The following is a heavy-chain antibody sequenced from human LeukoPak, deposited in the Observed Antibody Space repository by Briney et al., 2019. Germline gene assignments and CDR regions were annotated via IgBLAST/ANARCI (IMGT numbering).Heavy chain of an antibody. CDR2: IYHTGST. CDR1: GYSISSGYY. V-gene: IGHV4-38-2*02. J-gene: IGHJ4*02. D-gene: IGHD7-27*01. Sequence: SETLSLTCTVSGYSISSGYYWGRIRQPPGKGLEWIGSIYHTGSTSYSPSLKSRVTISADTSRNQFSLKLSSVTAADTAVYYCASRKLGNDYWGQGTLVTVSS. CDR3: ASRKLGNDY.